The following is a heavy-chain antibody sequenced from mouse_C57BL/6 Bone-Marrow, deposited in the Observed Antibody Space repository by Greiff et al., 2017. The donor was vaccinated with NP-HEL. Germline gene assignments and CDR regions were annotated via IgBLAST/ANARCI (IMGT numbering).Heavy chain of an antibody. CDR3: AREYGAMDY. V-gene: IGHV1-26*01. CDR1: GYTFTDYY. Sequence: VQLQQSGPELVKPGASVKISCKASGYTFTDYYMNWVKQSHGKSLEWIGDINPNNGGTNYNEKFKSKATLTVDKSSSTAYMQLSSLTSEDSAVYYCAREYGAMDYWGQGTSVTVSS. CDR2: INPNNGGT. J-gene: IGHJ4*01. D-gene: IGHD2-10*02.